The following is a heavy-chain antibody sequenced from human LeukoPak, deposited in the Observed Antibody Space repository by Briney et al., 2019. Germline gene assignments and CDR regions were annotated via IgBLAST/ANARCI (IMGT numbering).Heavy chain of an antibody. CDR2: IDWDDDK. V-gene: IGHV2-70*01. D-gene: IGHD2-2*01. CDR3: ARTPADIVVAPAAMRPYYYGMDV. J-gene: IGHJ6*04. CDR1: GFSLSTSGMC. Sequence: SGPALVKPPQTLTLTCTFSGFSLSTSGMCVSWIRQPPGKALEWLALIDWDDDKYYSTSLKTRLTISKDTSKNQVVLTMTNMDALDTPAYYCARTPADIVVAPAAMRPYYYGMDVWGKGTTVTVSS.